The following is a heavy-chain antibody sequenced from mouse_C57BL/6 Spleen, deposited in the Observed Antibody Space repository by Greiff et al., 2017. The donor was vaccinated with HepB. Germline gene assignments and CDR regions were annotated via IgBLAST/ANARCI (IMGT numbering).Heavy chain of an antibody. CDR3: AREIFVIYYGPDY. CDR1: GYTFTSYW. D-gene: IGHD1-1*01. CDR2: IYPGSGST. V-gene: IGHV1-55*01. Sequence: QVQLQQSGAELVKPGASVKMSCKASGYTFTSYWITWVKQRPGQGLEWIGDIYPGSGSTNYTEKFKSKATLTVDTSSSTAYMQLSSLTSEDSAVYYCAREIFVIYYGPDYWGQGTTLTVSS. J-gene: IGHJ2*01.